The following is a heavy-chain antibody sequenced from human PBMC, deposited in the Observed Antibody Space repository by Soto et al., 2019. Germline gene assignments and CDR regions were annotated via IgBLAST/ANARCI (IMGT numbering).Heavy chain of an antibody. V-gene: IGHV1-69*06. D-gene: IGHD4-17*01. CDR3: ARVPDDYGDYGYY. CDR2: IIPIFVTP. J-gene: IGHJ4*02. Sequence: HVQLVQSGAEVKKPGSSVKVACKASGGTLSNYAISWVRQAPGQGLEWMGGIIPIFVTPNYVKKFQGSVAIIEDKTPSTAYMELSSLRSNDTAVYYCARVPDDYGDYGYYWGQGTLGPVSP. CDR1: GGTLSNYA.